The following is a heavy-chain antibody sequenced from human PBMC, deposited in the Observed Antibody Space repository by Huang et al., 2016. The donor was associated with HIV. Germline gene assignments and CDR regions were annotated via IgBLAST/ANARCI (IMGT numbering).Heavy chain of an antibody. CDR2: IFPMVGTG. J-gene: IGHJ4*02. CDR3: AGGLSGNIDS. CDR1: GGTFSSHT. Sequence: QVQLVQSGAELKKPGSSVKVSCKASGGTFSSHTITWVRQAPGQGFEWMGEIFPMVGTGNNAQNFQGRVTIPADEATATACLELSSLKFESTAIYYCAGGLSGNIDSWGQGSLVTVSS. V-gene: IGHV1-69*01. D-gene: IGHD1-20*01.